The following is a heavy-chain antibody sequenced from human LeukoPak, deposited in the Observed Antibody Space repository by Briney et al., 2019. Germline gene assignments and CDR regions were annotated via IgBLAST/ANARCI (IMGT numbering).Heavy chain of an antibody. D-gene: IGHD3-22*01. V-gene: IGHV3-23*01. CDR1: GFTFSSFA. CDR3: AKGFYDNSASGVFDI. Sequence: GGSLRLSCAASGFTFSSFATSWVRQAPGKGLEWVSGISASGGGTYYADSVKGRFTISRDNSKNTLYLQMNSLRAEDTAVYYCAKGFYDNSASGVFDIWGQGTMVTVSS. CDR2: ISASGGGT. J-gene: IGHJ3*02.